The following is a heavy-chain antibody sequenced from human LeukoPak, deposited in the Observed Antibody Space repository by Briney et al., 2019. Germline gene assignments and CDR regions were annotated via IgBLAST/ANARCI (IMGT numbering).Heavy chain of an antibody. CDR3: ARGHLGYCSSTSCYGIADY. V-gene: IGHV1-69*13. CDR1: GGTFSSYA. J-gene: IGHJ4*02. Sequence: ASVKVSCKASGGTFSSYAISWVRQAPGQGLEWMGGIIPIFGTANYAQKFQGRVTITADESTSTAYMELCSLRSEDTAVYYCARGHLGYCSSTSCYGIADYWGQGTLVTVSS. CDR2: IIPIFGTA. D-gene: IGHD2-2*01.